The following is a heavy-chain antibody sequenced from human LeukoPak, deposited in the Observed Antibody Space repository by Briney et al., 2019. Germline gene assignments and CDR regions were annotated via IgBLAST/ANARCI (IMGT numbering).Heavy chain of an antibody. V-gene: IGHV1-18*01. CDR3: AVRDLANSGWYVDY. Sequence: GASVKVSCKASGYTFTSYGISWVRQAPGQGLEWMGWISAYNGNTNYAQKLQGRVTMTTDTSTSTAYMELRSLRSDDTAVYYCAVRDLANSGWYVDYWGQGTLVTVSS. J-gene: IGHJ4*02. CDR1: GYTFTSYG. CDR2: ISAYNGNT. D-gene: IGHD6-19*01.